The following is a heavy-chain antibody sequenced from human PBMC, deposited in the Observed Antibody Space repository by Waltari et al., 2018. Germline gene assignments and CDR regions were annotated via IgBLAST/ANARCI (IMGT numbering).Heavy chain of an antibody. Sequence: EVQLLESGGGLVQPGGSLRLSCSASGFTFRRYSMSWARQAPGKGLEWVSAISGSGGSTYYADSVKGRFTISRDNSKNTLYLQMNSLRAEDTAVYYCAKDLNYGNYEFYYYAMDVRGQGTTVTVSS. V-gene: IGHV3-23*01. CDR1: GFTFRRYS. J-gene: IGHJ6*02. CDR3: AKDLNYGNYEFYYYAMDV. CDR2: ISGSGGST. D-gene: IGHD4-17*01.